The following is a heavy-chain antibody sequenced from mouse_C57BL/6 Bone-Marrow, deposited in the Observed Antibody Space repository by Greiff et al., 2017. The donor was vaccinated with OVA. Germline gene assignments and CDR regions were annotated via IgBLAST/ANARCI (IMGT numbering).Heavy chain of an antibody. D-gene: IGHD1-1*01. Sequence: EVQLQQSGAELVRPGASVKLSCTASGFNIKDDYMHWVKQRPEQGLEWIGWIDPENGDTEYASKFQGKATITADTSSNTAYLQLSSLTSEDTAVYYGTRYGSSHWYFDVWGTGTTVTVSS. CDR3: TRYGSSHWYFDV. CDR1: GFNIKDDY. CDR2: IDPENGDT. V-gene: IGHV14-4*01. J-gene: IGHJ1*03.